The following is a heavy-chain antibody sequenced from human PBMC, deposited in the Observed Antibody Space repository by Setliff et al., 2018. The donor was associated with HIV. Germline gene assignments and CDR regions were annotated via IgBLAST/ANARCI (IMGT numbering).Heavy chain of an antibody. V-gene: IGHV4-61*08. D-gene: IGHD5-18*01. CDR3: ARGDGYTYGYTHHYHAMDV. Sequence: SETLSLTCTVSGDSIISGDYYWSWIRQPPGKGLEWIGYIHYTGITTYNPSLKSRVSILIDTSKNQFFLKLKSVTAADTAVYYCARGDGYTYGYTHHYHAMDVWGQGTTVTVSS. CDR2: IHYTGIT. CDR1: GDSIISGDYY. J-gene: IGHJ6*02.